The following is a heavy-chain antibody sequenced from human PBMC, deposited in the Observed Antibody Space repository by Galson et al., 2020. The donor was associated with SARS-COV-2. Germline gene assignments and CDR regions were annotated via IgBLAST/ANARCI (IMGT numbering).Heavy chain of an antibody. D-gene: IGHD3-22*01. CDR3: ARDGEWYYYDPYAFDI. J-gene: IGHJ3*02. CDR2: ISYDGSNK. CDR1: GFTFSSYA. V-gene: IGHV3-30*04. Sequence: QLGESLKISCAASGFTFSSYAMHWVRQAPGKGLEWVAVISYDGSNKYYADSVKGRFTISRDNSKNTLYLQMNSLRAEDTAVYYCARDGEWYYYDPYAFDIWGQGTMVTVSS.